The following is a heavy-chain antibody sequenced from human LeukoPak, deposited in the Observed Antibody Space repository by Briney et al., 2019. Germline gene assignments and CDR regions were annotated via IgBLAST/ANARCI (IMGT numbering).Heavy chain of an antibody. CDR2: IIPIFGTA. J-gene: IGHJ4*02. CDR3: ARHNKPGYSSGWQPVDY. Sequence: ASVKVSCTASGGTFSSYAISWVRQAPGQGLEWMGGIIPIFGTANYAQKFQGRVTITADESTSTAYMELSSLRSEDTAVYYCARHNKPGYSSGWQPVDYWGQGTLVTVSS. CDR1: GGTFSSYA. V-gene: IGHV1-69*13. D-gene: IGHD6-19*01.